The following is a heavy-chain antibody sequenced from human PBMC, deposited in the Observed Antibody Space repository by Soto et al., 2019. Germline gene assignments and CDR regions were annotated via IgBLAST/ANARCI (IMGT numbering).Heavy chain of an antibody. Sequence: PSETLSLTCTVSGGSISSSSYYWGWIRQPPGKGLEWIGSIYYSGSTYYNPSLKSRVTISVDTSKNQFSLKRSSVTAADTAVYYCARGVAAAGTNFDYWGQGTLVTVYS. J-gene: IGHJ4*02. D-gene: IGHD6-13*01. CDR2: IYYSGST. CDR3: ARGVAAAGTNFDY. V-gene: IGHV4-39*01. CDR1: GGSISSSSYY.